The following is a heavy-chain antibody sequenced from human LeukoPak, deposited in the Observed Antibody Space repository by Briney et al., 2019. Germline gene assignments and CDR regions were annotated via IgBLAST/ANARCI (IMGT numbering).Heavy chain of an antibody. J-gene: IGHJ4*02. CDR1: GFTFGSYG. CDR2: ISYDGSNK. D-gene: IGHD5-24*01. CDR3: AKDKYGCPFDY. V-gene: IGHV3-30*18. Sequence: GRSLRLSCAASGFTFGSYGMHWVRQAPGKGLEWVAVISYDGSNKYYADSVKGRFTISRDNSKNTLYLQMNSLRAEDTAVYYCAKDKYGCPFDYWGQGTLVTVSS.